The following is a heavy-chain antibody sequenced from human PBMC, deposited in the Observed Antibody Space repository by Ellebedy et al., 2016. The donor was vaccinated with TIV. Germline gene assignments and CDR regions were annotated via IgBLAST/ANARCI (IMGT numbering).Heavy chain of an antibody. V-gene: IGHV3-30-3*01. CDR3: ARRYGYFDF. CDR1: GFSFGSYV. D-gene: IGHD5-12*01. CDR2: ISSDGSNK. Sequence: GGSLRLXXAASGFSFGSYVMHWVRQAPGQGLEWAAGISSDGSNKYYADSVKGRFTISRDNSRNTLYLQMNSLRPEDTAIYYCARRYGYFDFWGQGNLVTVSS. J-gene: IGHJ4*02.